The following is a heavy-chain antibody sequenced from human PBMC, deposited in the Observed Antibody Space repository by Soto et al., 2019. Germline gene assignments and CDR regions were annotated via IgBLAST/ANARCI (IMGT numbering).Heavy chain of an antibody. V-gene: IGHV4-34*01. CDR2: INHSGST. CDR1: GGSFSGYY. Sequence: PSETLSLTCAVYGGSFSGYYWSWIRQPPGKGLEWIGDINHSGSTNYNPSLKSRVTISVDTSKNQFSLKLSSVTAADTAVYYCARHMSNYSIRARYYYYMDVWGKGTTVTVSS. D-gene: IGHD4-4*01. CDR3: ARHMSNYSIRARYYYYMDV. J-gene: IGHJ6*03.